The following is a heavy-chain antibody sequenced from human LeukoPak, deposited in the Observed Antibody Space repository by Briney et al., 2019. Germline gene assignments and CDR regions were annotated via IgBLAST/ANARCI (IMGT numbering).Heavy chain of an antibody. V-gene: IGHV3-74*01. D-gene: IGHD3-22*01. CDR2: INSDGINT. J-gene: IGHJ5*02. CDR1: GFTFSNYW. Sequence: GGSLILSCAASGFTFSNYWMHWVRQAPGKGLVWVSRINSDGINTSYADSVKGRFTISRDNAKNTLNLQMNSLRAEDTAVYYCARDLGQYYDTSDNWFDPWGQGTLVTVSS. CDR3: ARDLGQYYDTSDNWFDP.